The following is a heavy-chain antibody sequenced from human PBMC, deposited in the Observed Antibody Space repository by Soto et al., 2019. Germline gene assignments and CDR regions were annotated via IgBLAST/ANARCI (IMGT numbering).Heavy chain of an antibody. CDR2: IKSKADGGTT. J-gene: IGHJ6*02. CDR1: GFTFRNAW. Sequence: ELQLVESGGALVKPGEPLTLSCAASGFTFRNAWMNWVRQAPGKGLEWVGRIKSKADGGTTDYAASLKGKFTISGDDSKNTLYLQMNSPKTEDTGVYFCTTDGPYLGSYDMDVWGQGTTVTVSS. V-gene: IGHV3-15*07. D-gene: IGHD3-10*01. CDR3: TTDGPYLGSYDMDV.